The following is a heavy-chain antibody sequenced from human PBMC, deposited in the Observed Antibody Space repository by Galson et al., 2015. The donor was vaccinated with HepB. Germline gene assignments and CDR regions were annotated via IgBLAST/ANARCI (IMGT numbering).Heavy chain of an antibody. CDR1: GFTFSSYS. J-gene: IGHJ3*02. D-gene: IGHD2-2*01. V-gene: IGHV3-21*01. CDR2: ISASSTYI. Sequence: SLRLSCAASGFTFSSYSMNWVRQAPGKGLEWVSSISASSTYIYYADSMKGRFTISRDNAKNSLYLQVNSLRAEDTAVYYCAGGSSSTSDDALDIWGQGTMVTVSS. CDR3: AGGSSSTSDDALDI.